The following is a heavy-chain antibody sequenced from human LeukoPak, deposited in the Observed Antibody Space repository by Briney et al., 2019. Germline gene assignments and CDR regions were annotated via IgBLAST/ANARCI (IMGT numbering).Heavy chain of an antibody. V-gene: IGHV4-34*01. Sequence: PSETLSLTCAVYGGSFSGYYWSWIRQPPGKGLEWIGEINHSGSTNYNPSLKSRVTISVDTSKNQFSLKLSSVTAADTAVYYCARHDYSSSSDDFWGQGTLVTVSS. CDR1: GGSFSGYY. J-gene: IGHJ4*02. CDR3: ARHDYSSSSDDF. D-gene: IGHD6-6*01. CDR2: INHSGST.